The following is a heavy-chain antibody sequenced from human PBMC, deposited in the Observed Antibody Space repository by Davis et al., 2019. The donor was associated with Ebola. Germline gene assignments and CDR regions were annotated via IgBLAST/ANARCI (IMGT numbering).Heavy chain of an antibody. D-gene: IGHD3-16*01. CDR1: GYTFTSYA. Sequence: AASVKVSCKASGYTFTSYAMHWVRQAPGQRPEWMGWINAGNGNTKYSQKFQGRVTITRDTSASTAYMELSSLRSEDTAVYYCARGTDMITFGPNWFDPWGQGTLVTVSS. J-gene: IGHJ5*02. V-gene: IGHV1-3*01. CDR3: ARGTDMITFGPNWFDP. CDR2: INAGNGNT.